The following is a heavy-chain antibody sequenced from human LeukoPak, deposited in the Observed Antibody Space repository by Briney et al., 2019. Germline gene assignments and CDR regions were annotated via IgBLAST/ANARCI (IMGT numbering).Heavy chain of an antibody. CDR1: GGTFSSYA. J-gene: IGHJ3*02. CDR3: ARDSAVVTAIGAFDI. Sequence: SVKVSCKASGGTFSSYAISWVRQAPGQGLEWMGGIIPIFGTANYAQKFQGRVTITADESTSTAYMELSSLRSEDTAVYYCARDSAVVTAIGAFDIWGQGTMVTVSS. D-gene: IGHD2-21*02. V-gene: IGHV1-69*01. CDR2: IIPIFGTA.